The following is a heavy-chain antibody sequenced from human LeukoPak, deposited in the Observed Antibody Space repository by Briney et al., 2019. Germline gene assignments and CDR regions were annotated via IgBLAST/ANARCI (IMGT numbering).Heavy chain of an antibody. Sequence: SETLSLTCTVSGGSISSYYWSWSRQPPGKGLEWIGYIYYSGSTNYNPSLRSRVTISVDTSKNQFSLKLSSVPAADTAVYYCASQDSYGDAFDIWGQGTMVTVSS. J-gene: IGHJ3*02. CDR2: IYYSGST. D-gene: IGHD3-10*01. CDR1: GGSISSYY. CDR3: ASQDSYGDAFDI. V-gene: IGHV4-59*08.